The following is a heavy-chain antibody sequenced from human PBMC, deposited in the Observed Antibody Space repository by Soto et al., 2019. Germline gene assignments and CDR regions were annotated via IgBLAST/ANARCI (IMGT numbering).Heavy chain of an antibody. Sequence: SVKVSCKASGGTFSSYAISWLRQSPGQGLEWMGGIIPIFGTANYAQKFQGRVTITADESTSTAYMELSSLRSEDTAVYYCARGAPVGVFGYYGMDVWGQGTTVTVSS. CDR2: IIPIFGTA. J-gene: IGHJ6*02. V-gene: IGHV1-69*13. CDR1: GGTFSSYA. D-gene: IGHD1-26*01. CDR3: ARGAPVGVFGYYGMDV.